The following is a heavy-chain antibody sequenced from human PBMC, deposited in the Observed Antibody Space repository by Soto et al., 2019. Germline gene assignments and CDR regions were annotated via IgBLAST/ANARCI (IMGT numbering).Heavy chain of an antibody. J-gene: IGHJ1*01. CDR2: ISGSGGST. CDR1: GFSFSSYA. CDR3: AKDYDASSWYEYFQY. Sequence: GGSLRLSCSASGFSFSSYAMSWVRQAPGKGLEWVSTISGSGGSTYYADSVKGRFTISRDNSKNTLYLQMNSLRAEDTALYYCAKDYDASSWYEYFQYWGQGILVTVSS. D-gene: IGHD6-13*01. V-gene: IGHV3-23*01.